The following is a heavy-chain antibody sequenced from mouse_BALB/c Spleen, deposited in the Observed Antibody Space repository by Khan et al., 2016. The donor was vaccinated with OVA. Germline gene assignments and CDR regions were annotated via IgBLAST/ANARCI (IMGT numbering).Heavy chain of an antibody. D-gene: IGHD1-2*01. Sequence: VQLQQSGAELVRSGASVKLSCTASGFNIKDYYINWVRQRPEQGLEWIGWINPESDDTESAPTIQGKATMTADTSSHTAYLQLRSLTSEYTAVYYCNSDYYGSVDYWGQGTTLTVSS. CDR1: GFNIKDYY. V-gene: IGHV14-4*02. CDR3: NSDYYGSVDY. J-gene: IGHJ2*01. CDR2: INPESDDT.